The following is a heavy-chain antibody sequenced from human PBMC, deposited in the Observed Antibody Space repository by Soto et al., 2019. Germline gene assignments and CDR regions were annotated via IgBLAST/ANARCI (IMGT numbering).Heavy chain of an antibody. CDR2: TYYRSEWFT. V-gene: IGHV6-1*01. CDR3: TRDIDFAY. D-gene: IGHD3-10*01. Sequence: SQTLSLTCAISGDSVSSNSAVGDCIRQSPSRGLEWLGRTYYRSEWFTEYAVSVKSRITIIPDTSRNQISLQLNSVTPEDTAIYYCTRDIDFAYWGRGTQVTVSS. J-gene: IGHJ4*01. CDR1: GDSVSSNSAV.